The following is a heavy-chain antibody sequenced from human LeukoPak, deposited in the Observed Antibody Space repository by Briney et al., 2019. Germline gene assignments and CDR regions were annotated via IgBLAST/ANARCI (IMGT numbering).Heavy chain of an antibody. CDR2: IKSKTDGGTT. CDR1: GFTFSNAW. D-gene: IGHD3-9*01. V-gene: IGHV3-15*01. CDR3: TTDRRGYDILTGYYTYFDY. Sequence: PGGSLRLSCAASGFTFSNAWMSWFRQAPGKGLEWVGRIKSKTDGGTTDYAAPVKGRFTISRDDSKNTLYLQMNSLKTEDTAVYYCTTDRRGYDILTGYYTYFDYWGQGTLVTVSS. J-gene: IGHJ4*02.